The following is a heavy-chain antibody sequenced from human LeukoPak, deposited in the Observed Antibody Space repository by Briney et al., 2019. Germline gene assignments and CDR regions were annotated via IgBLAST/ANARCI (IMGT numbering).Heavy chain of an antibody. CDR3: ARDPKWLDY. Sequence: GGPLRLSCAASGFTFDDYAMHWVRQAPGKGLEWVANTDQEGSEKYYVDSVKGRFTISKDNAKNSLYLQMNSLRAEDTAVYYCARDPKWLDYWGQGTLVTVSS. J-gene: IGHJ4*02. D-gene: IGHD5-12*01. CDR2: TDQEGSEK. CDR1: GFTFDDYA. V-gene: IGHV3-7*01.